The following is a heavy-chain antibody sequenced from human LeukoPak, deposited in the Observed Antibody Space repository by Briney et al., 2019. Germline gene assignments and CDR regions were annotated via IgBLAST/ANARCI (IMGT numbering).Heavy chain of an antibody. J-gene: IGHJ6*03. Sequence: KSSETLSLTCTVSGGSISSYYWSWIRQPAGKGLEWIGRIYTSGSTNYNPSLKSRVTISVDTSKNQFSLKLSSVTAADTAVYYCARRRYSSSSDRFYYCYYYMDVWGKGTTVTVSS. V-gene: IGHV4-4*07. D-gene: IGHD6-6*01. CDR3: ARRRYSSSSDRFYYCYYYMDV. CDR2: IYTSGST. CDR1: GGSISSYY.